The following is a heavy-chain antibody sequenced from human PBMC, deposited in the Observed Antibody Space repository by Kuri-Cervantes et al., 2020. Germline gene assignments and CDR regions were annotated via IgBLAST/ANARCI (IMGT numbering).Heavy chain of an antibody. V-gene: IGHV3-30*01. Sequence: GGSLRLSCAASGFTFSSYAMHWVRQAPGKGLEWVAVISYDGSNKYYADSVKGRFTISRDNSKNTLYLQMNSLRAEDTAVYYCARGVIYWGQGTTVTVSS. D-gene: IGHD2-21*01. CDR1: GFTFSSYA. CDR2: ISYDGSNK. J-gene: IGHJ6*02. CDR3: ARGVIY.